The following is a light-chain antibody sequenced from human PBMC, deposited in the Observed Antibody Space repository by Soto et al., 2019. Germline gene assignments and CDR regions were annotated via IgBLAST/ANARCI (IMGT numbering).Light chain of an antibody. V-gene: IGKV3-11*01. CDR1: QSVSNY. CDR2: DTT. Sequence: ENVLTQSPATLSLSPGERATLSCRASQSVSNYLAWYQQKPGQAPRLLIYDTTNRATGIPARFSGSGPGTDFTLTISGLEPEDFAVYYCQQRGSWPQYTFGGGTKVEIK. J-gene: IGKJ4*01. CDR3: QQRGSWPQYT.